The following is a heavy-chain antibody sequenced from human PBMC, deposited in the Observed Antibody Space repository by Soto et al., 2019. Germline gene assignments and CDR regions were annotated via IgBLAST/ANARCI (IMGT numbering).Heavy chain of an antibody. Sequence: SETLSLTCAVSGYSISSSNWWGWIRQPPGKGLEWFGYIYYSGSTYYNPSFKSRVTMSVDTSKNQFSLKLSFVTAVDTAVYYCTREKKEASTDYWGPGTLVTVS. CDR1: GYSISSSNW. CDR3: TREKKEASTDY. V-gene: IGHV4-28*03. J-gene: IGHJ4*02. CDR2: IYYSGST.